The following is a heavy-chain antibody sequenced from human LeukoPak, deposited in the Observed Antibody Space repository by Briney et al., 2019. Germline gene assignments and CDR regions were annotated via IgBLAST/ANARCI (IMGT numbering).Heavy chain of an antibody. Sequence: SETLSLTCAVYGGSFSGYYWSWTRQPPGKGLEWIGEINHSGSTNYNPSLKSRVTISVDTSKNQFSLKLSSVTAADTAVYYCAREGSARRRFDYWGQGTLVTVSS. D-gene: IGHD2-15*01. CDR1: GGSFSGYY. V-gene: IGHV4-34*01. CDR2: INHSGST. J-gene: IGHJ4*02. CDR3: AREGSARRRFDY.